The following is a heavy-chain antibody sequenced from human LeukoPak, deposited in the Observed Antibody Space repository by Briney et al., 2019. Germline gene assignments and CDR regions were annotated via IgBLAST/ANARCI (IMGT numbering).Heavy chain of an antibody. CDR1: GFTFSSYA. D-gene: IGHD1-1*01. CDR2: ISGSGGST. CDR3: AKDPTGTTKVYFDY. V-gene: IGHV3-23*01. J-gene: IGHJ4*02. Sequence: GGSLRLSCAASGFTFSSYAMSWVRQAPGKGLEWVSAISGSGGSTYYADYVKGRFTISRDNSKNTLYLQMNSLRAEDTAVYYCAKDPTGTTKVYFDYWGQGTLVTVSS.